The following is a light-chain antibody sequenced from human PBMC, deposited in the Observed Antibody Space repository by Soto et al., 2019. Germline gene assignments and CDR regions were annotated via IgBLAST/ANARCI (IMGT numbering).Light chain of an antibody. CDR1: SSNIGSNT. V-gene: IGLV1-44*01. J-gene: IGLJ1*01. CDR3: AAWDDSLNGYV. CDR2: SNN. Sequence: QSVLTQPPSASGTPGQRVTISCSGSSSNIGSNTVNWYQHLPGTAPKLLIYSNNQRPSGVPDRFSGSKSGTSASLAISWLHSEDEADFYCAAWDDSLNGYVFGTGTKLTVL.